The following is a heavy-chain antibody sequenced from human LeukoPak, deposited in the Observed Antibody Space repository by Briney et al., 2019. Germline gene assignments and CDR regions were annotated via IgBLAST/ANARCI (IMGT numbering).Heavy chain of an antibody. CDR1: GFTFSSYA. CDR2: ISGSGDST. J-gene: IGHJ4*02. Sequence: GGSLRLSCAASGFTFSSYAMSWVRQAPEKGLEWVSAISGSGDSTYYGDSVKGRFTISRDNSKNTLYLQMNSLRAEDTAVYYCARETSSVHSNAGPPFDYWGQGTLVTVSS. D-gene: IGHD2-15*01. V-gene: IGHV3-23*01. CDR3: ARETSSVHSNAGPPFDY.